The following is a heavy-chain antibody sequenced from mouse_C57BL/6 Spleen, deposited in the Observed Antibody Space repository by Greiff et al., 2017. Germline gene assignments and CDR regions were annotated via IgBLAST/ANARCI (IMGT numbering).Heavy chain of an antibody. J-gene: IGHJ3*01. CDR2: ISDGGSYT. D-gene: IGHD2-1*01. CDR3: ARGIYYGNYAWFAY. V-gene: IGHV5-4*03. Sequence: EVMLVESGGGLVKPGGSLKLSCAASGFTFSSYAMSWVRQTPEKRLEWVATISDGGSYTYYPDNVKGRFTISRDNAKNNLYLQMSHLKSEDTAMYYCARGIYYGNYAWFAYWGQGTLVTVSA. CDR1: GFTFSSYA.